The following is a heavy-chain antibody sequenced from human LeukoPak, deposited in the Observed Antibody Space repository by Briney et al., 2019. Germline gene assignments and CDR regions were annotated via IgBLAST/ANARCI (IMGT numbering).Heavy chain of an antibody. CDR1: GFSLSTSGVG. Sequence: ESGPTLVNPTQTLTLTCTFSGFSLSTSGVGVGWIRQPPGKALEWLALIYWDDDKRYSPSLKSRLTITKDTSKNQVVLTMTNMDPVDTATYNCAHYHGGGDYYYYGMDVWGQGTTVTVSS. V-gene: IGHV2-5*02. J-gene: IGHJ6*02. D-gene: IGHD1-26*01. CDR2: IYWDDDK. CDR3: AHYHGGGDYYYYGMDV.